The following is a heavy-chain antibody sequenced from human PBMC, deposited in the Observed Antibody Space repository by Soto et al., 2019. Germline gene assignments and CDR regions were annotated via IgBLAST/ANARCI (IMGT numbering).Heavy chain of an antibody. V-gene: IGHV4-34*01. CDR2: INHSGSA. D-gene: IGHD1-26*01. J-gene: IGHJ5*02. Sequence: PSETLSLTCAVYGGSLRGYYWSLIRQSPGKGLEWIGEINHSGSANYNPSLRSRATMSVDTSKNQLSLKLSSVTAADTAMYYCARVRGAYRKTWFDPWGQGTLVTVSS. CDR3: ARVRGAYRKTWFDP. CDR1: GGSLRGYY.